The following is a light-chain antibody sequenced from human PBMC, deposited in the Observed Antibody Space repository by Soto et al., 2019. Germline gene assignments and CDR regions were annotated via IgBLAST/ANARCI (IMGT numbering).Light chain of an antibody. J-gene: IGLJ1*01. CDR2: EVN. CDR3: SSYTSSSTPYV. CDR1: SSDVGAYNY. V-gene: IGLV2-14*01. Sequence: QSVLTQPASVSGSPGQSITISCIGTSSDVGAYNYVSWYQQYPGKAPKLMIFEVNNRPSGVSNRFSGSKSGNTASLTISGLQAEDEADYYCSSYTSSSTPYVFGTGTKLTVL.